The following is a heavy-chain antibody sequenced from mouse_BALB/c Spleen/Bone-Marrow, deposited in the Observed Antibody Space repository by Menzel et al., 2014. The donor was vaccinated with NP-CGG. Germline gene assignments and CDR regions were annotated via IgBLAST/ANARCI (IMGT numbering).Heavy chain of an antibody. V-gene: IGHV1-69*02. Sequence: VQLQESGAELVKPGAPVKPSCKASGYTFTSYWINWVKQRPGRGLEWIGRIDPSDSETHYNQKFKDKATLTVDKSSSTAYIQLSSLTSEDSAVYYCARALGDGYYYAMDYWGQGTSVTVSS. J-gene: IGHJ4*01. CDR1: GYTFTSYW. D-gene: IGHD2-3*01. CDR2: IDPSDSET. CDR3: ARALGDGYYYAMDY.